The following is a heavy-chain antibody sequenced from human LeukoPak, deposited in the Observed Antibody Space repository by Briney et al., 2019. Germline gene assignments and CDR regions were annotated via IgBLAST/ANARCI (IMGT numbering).Heavy chain of an antibody. Sequence: SETLSLTCTVSGGSISSYYWSWIRQPPGKGLEWIGYIYYSGSTNYNPSLKSRVTMSVDTSKNQFSLKLSSVTAADTAVYYCARALYSSSSPYYGMDVWGQGTTVTVSS. CDR3: ARALYSSSSPYYGMDV. J-gene: IGHJ6*02. V-gene: IGHV4-59*12. D-gene: IGHD6-6*01. CDR1: GGSISSYY. CDR2: IYYSGST.